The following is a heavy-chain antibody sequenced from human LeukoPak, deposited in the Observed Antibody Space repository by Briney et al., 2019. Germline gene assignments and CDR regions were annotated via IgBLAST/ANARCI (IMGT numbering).Heavy chain of an antibody. V-gene: IGHV4-38-2*02. CDR1: GYSINSGYY. J-gene: IGHJ4*02. D-gene: IGHD6-19*01. CDR3: ARDSALAQAVMFDY. CDR2: IDHSGGT. Sequence: SETLSLTCTVSGYSINSGYYWGWIRPPPGKGLEWTGIIDHSGGTYYNPSLKSRITISLDTSKNQSSLNLSSVTAADTAVYYCARDSALAQAVMFDYWGQGTLVTVSS.